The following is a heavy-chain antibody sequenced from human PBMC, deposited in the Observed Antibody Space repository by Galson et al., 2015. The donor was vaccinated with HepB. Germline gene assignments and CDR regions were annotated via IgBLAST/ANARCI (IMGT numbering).Heavy chain of an antibody. CDR3: ANDPMVRGVSRGPHY. V-gene: IGHV3-30*02. J-gene: IGHJ4*02. Sequence: SLRLSCAASGFTFSSYGMHWVRQAPGKGLEWVAFIRYDGSNKYYADSVKGRFTISRDNSKNTLYLQMNSLRAEDTAVYYCANDPMVRGVSRGPHYWGQGTLVTVSS. D-gene: IGHD3-10*01. CDR1: GFTFSSYG. CDR2: IRYDGSNK.